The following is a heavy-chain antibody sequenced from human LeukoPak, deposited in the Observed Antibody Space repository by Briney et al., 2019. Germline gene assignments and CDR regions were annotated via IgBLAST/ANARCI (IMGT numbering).Heavy chain of an antibody. Sequence: PGGSLRLSCAASGFTFDDYAMHWVRQAPGKGLEWVSLISWDGGSTYYADSVKGRFTISRDNAKNSLYLQMNSLRAEDTAVYYCAREVAAAGPYYYYYMDVWGKGTTVTVSS. CDR3: AREVAAAGPYYYYYMDV. J-gene: IGHJ6*03. V-gene: IGHV3-43D*03. CDR1: GFTFDDYA. D-gene: IGHD6-13*01. CDR2: ISWDGGST.